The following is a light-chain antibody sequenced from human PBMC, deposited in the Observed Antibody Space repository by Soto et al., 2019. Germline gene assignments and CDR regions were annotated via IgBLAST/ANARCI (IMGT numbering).Light chain of an antibody. Sequence: EIVLTQSPDTLSLSPGERATLSCRASQSVRTYLAWYQQKPGQAPRLLIYDASNRATGIPARFSGSGSGTDFTLTISSLEPEDFAIYYCQQRSIWPPYTFGQGTRLEIK. V-gene: IGKV3-11*01. CDR1: QSVRTY. J-gene: IGKJ2*01. CDR3: QQRSIWPPYT. CDR2: DAS.